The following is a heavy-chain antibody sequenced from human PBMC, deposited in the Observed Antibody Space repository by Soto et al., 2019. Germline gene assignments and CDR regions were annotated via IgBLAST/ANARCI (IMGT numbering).Heavy chain of an antibody. V-gene: IGHV4-34*01. D-gene: IGHD1-7*01. CDR3: ARGARLELPSGYFDY. CDR1: GGSFSGYY. Sequence: SETLSLTCAVYGGSFSGYYWSWIRQPPGKGLEWIGEINHSGSTNYNPSLKSRVTISVDTSKNQFSLKLSSVTAADTAVYYCARGARLELPSGYFDYWGQGTLVTV. CDR2: INHSGST. J-gene: IGHJ4*02.